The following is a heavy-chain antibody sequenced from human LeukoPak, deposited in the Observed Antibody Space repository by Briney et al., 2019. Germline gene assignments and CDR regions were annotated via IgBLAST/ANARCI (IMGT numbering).Heavy chain of an antibody. Sequence: SETLSLTCTVSGDSISSSDYYWGWIRQPPGKGLGWIGTISYSGSTYYNPSLQSRVTISVDTSKDQFSLKLSSVTAADTAVYYCARGSRRLADFHYWGQGTLVTVSS. CDR2: ISYSGST. V-gene: IGHV4-39*01. J-gene: IGHJ4*02. CDR1: GDSISSSDYY. CDR3: ARGSRRLADFHY. D-gene: IGHD1-26*01.